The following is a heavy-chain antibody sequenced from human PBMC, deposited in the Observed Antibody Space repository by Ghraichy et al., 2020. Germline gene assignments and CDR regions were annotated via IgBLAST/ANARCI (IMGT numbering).Heavy chain of an antibody. J-gene: IGHJ4*02. CDR3: ANRGEQYVYSFPY. CDR2: ISGSGDST. V-gene: IGHV3-23*01. CDR1: GFNFRNYA. Sequence: GGSLRLSCAASGFNFRNYAMNWVRQAPGKGLEWVSSISGSGDSTYYADSVKGRFTISRDNFKNTLYLQMSSLRVEDTAVYYCANRGEQYVYSFPYWGQGTLVTVSS. D-gene: IGHD1-26*01.